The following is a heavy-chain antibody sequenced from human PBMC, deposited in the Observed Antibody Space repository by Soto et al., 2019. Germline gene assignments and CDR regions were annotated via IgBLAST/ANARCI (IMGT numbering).Heavy chain of an antibody. CDR1: GGSISSGGYY. CDR3: ARSPRKAPFDY. Sequence: TLSLNCTVSGGSISSGGYYWSWIRQHPGKGLEWIGYIYYSGSTYYNPSLKSRVTISVDTSKNQFSLKLSSVTAADTAVYYCARSPRKAPFDYWGQGTLVTVSS. CDR2: IYYSGST. J-gene: IGHJ4*02. V-gene: IGHV4-31*03.